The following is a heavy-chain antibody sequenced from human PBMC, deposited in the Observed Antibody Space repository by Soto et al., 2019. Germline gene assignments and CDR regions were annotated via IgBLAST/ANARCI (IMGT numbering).Heavy chain of an antibody. D-gene: IGHD1-1*01. CDR2: INPGSGVT. Sequence: WASVKVSCKASGYSFTKYHMHCVRQAPGQGLEWMGWINPGSGVTNQAQKFQGRVPMTRDPSITTTYMELNSLTSDDTAVYYCARVAGHKNARFDTWGQGALVTVS. V-gene: IGHV1-2*02. J-gene: IGHJ4*02. CDR1: GYSFTKYH. CDR3: ARVAGHKNARFDT.